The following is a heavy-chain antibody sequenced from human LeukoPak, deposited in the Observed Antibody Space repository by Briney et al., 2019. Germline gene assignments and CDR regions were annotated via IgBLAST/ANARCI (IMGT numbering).Heavy chain of an antibody. CDR3: ARSNSGWSDY. V-gene: IGHV4-39*01. Sequence: PSETLSLTCTVSGGSISSSSYYWGWIRQPPGKGLEWIGSIYYSGSTYYKSSLKSRVTISVDTSKNQFSLKLSSVTAADTAVYYCARSNSGWSDYWGQGTLVTVSS. CDR2: IYYSGST. CDR1: GGSISSSSYY. D-gene: IGHD6-19*01. J-gene: IGHJ4*02.